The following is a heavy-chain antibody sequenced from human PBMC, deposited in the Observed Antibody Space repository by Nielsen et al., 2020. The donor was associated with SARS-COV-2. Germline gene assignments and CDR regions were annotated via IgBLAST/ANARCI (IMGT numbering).Heavy chain of an antibody. CDR2: ISAYNGNT. CDR1: GYTFTSYG. D-gene: IGHD6-19*01. V-gene: IGHV1-18*01. Sequence: ASVKVSCKASGYTFTSYGISWVRQAPGQGLEWMGWISAYNGNTNYAQKLQGRVTMTRDTSISTAYMELSRLRSDDTAVYYRARTGIAVAGIDFDYWGQGTLVTVSS. J-gene: IGHJ4*02. CDR3: ARTGIAVAGIDFDY.